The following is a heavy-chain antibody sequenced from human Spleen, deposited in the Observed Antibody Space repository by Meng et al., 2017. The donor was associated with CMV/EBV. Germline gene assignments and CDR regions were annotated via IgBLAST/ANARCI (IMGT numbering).Heavy chain of an antibody. J-gene: IGHJ4*02. CDR1: GGSISGDY. V-gene: IGHV4-59*01. CDR3: ARDRGSSGYVDY. CDR2: VLYTGST. D-gene: IGHD3-22*01. Sequence: GSLRLSCAVSGGSISGDYWSWIRQPPGKGLEWIGYVLYTGSTIYNSSLKSRVTISVDTSKNQFSLKLKSLTAADTAVYYCARDRGSSGYVDYWGQGTLVTVSS.